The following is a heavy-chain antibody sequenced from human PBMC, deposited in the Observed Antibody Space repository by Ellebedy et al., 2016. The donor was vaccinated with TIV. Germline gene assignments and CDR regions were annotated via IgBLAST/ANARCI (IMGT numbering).Heavy chain of an antibody. D-gene: IGHD1-26*01. J-gene: IGHJ3*02. Sequence: GGSLRLXXAASGFTFSKYAMNWVRQAPGKGLEWVSGISDSGSTYYADSVKGRFTISRDNSKNTLYLQMNSLRAEDTAVYYCGGVGALDAFDIWGQGTMVTVSS. CDR3: GGVGALDAFDI. V-gene: IGHV3-23*01. CDR2: ISDSGST. CDR1: GFTFSKYA.